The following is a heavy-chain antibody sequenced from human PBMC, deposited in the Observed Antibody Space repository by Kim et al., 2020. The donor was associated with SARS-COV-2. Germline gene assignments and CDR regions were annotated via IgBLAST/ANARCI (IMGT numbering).Heavy chain of an antibody. V-gene: IGHV3-30*01. D-gene: IGHD1-26*01. CDR3: ARARGGSYYYGMDV. J-gene: IGHJ6*02. Sequence: AASGKGRFTISRDNSRTTLYLQMNSLRAEDTAVYYCARARGGSYYYGMDVWGQGTTVTVSS.